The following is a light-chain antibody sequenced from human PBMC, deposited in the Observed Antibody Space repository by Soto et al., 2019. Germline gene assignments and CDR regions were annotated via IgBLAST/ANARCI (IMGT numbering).Light chain of an antibody. CDR2: DNS. CDR1: SSNIGAGYD. V-gene: IGLV1-40*01. CDR3: QSYDSSLSTYV. J-gene: IGLJ1*01. Sequence: QAVVTQPPSVSGAPGQRVTISCTGSSSNIGAGYDVHWYQQLPGTAPKFLIYDNSNRPSGVTDRFSGSKSGTSASLAITGLQAEDEADYYCQSYDSSLSTYVFGTGTKLTVL.